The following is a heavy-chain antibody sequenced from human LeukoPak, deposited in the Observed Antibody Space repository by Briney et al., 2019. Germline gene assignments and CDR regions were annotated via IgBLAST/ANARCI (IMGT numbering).Heavy chain of an antibody. J-gene: IGHJ6*02. CDR1: GYSFSNYW. CDR3: AGRGSTSYYYYGMDV. D-gene: IGHD1-1*01. CDR2: IYPGDSDT. Sequence: GESLKISCKGSGYSFSNYWIGWVRQMPGKGLEWMGIIYPGDSDTRYSPSFQGQVTISADKSISTAYLQWCSLKASDTAMYYCAGRGSTSYYYYGMDVWGQGTTVTVSS. V-gene: IGHV5-51*01.